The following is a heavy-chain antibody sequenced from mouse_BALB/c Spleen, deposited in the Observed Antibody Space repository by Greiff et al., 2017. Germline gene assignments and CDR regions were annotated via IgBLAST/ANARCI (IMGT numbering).Heavy chain of an antibody. V-gene: IGHV1-9*01. D-gene: IGHD1-1*01. CDR2: ILPGSGST. CDR1: GYTFSSYW. J-gene: IGHJ3*01. CDR3: ARRELLFAY. Sequence: QVQLKQSGAELMKPRASVKISCKATGYTFSSYWIEWVKQRPGHGLEWIGEILPGSGSTNYNEKFKGKATFTADTSSNTAYMQLSSLTSEDSAVYYCARRELLFAYWGQGTLVTVSA.